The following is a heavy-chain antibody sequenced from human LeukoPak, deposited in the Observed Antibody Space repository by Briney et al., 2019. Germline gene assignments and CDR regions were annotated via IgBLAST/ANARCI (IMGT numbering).Heavy chain of an antibody. Sequence: GGSLRLSCAASKFTFSDYCMSWVRQAPGKGLQWVANIKQDGSGKYYVDSVKGRFTISRDNAKNSLYLQMNSLRAEDTAVYYCARDPEDYYDSSAYYDSFDIWGQGTMVTVSS. CDR1: KFTFSDYC. CDR3: ARDPEDYYDSSAYYDSFDI. J-gene: IGHJ3*02. CDR2: IKQDGSGK. V-gene: IGHV3-7*01. D-gene: IGHD3-22*01.